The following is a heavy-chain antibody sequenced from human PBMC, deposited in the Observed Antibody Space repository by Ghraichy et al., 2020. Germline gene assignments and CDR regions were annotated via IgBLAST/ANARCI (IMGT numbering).Heavy chain of an antibody. D-gene: IGHD4-23*01. Sequence: GGSLRLSCAASGFTFSSYAMNWVRQPPGKGLEWVSSISTRSTYKNYAASVKGRFTVSRDNAKNSLFLQMDSLRADDTAVYYCARDVGFDNSAGGLDVWGHGTWVIVSS. V-gene: IGHV3-21*01. CDR1: GFTFSSYA. CDR2: ISTRSTYK. CDR3: ARDVGFDNSAGGLDV. J-gene: IGHJ6*02.